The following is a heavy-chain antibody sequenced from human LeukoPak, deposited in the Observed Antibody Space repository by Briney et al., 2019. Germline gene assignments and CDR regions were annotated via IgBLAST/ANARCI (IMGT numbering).Heavy chain of an antibody. D-gene: IGHD5-24*01. CDR3: ARDGIRRDGYNQYYFDY. Sequence: GASVKVSCKASGGTFSSYAISWVRQAPGQGLEWMGGIIPIFGTANYAQKFQGRVTITADESTSTAYMELSSLRSEDTAVYYCARDGIRRDGYNQYYFDYWGQGTLVTVSS. CDR2: IIPIFGTA. CDR1: GGTFSSYA. J-gene: IGHJ4*02. V-gene: IGHV1-69*13.